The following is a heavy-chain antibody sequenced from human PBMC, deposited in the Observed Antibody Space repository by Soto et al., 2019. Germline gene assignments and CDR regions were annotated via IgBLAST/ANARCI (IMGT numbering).Heavy chain of an antibody. J-gene: IGHJ5*02. D-gene: IGHD5-18*01. CDR3: ARGIQEGFDP. Sequence: QVSLQGSGPGLVKPSQTLSLTCLLAGDSITNGDYYWSWIRKPPGKALEWFAYIYYNGKTHYNPSLKSRVTISLDPSKNPFSLKMTSVTDADTAVYSCARGIQEGFDPWGQGTLVTVSS. CDR2: IYYNGKT. CDR1: GDSITNGDYY. V-gene: IGHV4-30-4*01.